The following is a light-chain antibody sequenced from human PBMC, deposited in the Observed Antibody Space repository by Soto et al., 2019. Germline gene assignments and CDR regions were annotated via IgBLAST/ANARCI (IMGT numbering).Light chain of an antibody. CDR3: QQYGTSEII. Sequence: EFVLTQHPGTLSLSPGERATLSCRASQSLTNSFMAWYQQKPGQAPRLLIYDTSSRASGIPDRFSGSGSGTDFTLTISRLETEDFAVFYCQQYGTSEIIFGQGTRLEIK. CDR1: QSLTNSF. V-gene: IGKV3-20*01. CDR2: DTS. J-gene: IGKJ5*01.